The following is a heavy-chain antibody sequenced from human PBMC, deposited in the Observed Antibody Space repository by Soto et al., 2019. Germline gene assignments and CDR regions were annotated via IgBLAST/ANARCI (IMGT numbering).Heavy chain of an antibody. Sequence: PGESLKISCKGSGYSFTSYWISWVRQMPGKGLEWMGRIDPSDSYTNYSPSFQGHATISADKSISTAYLQWSSLKASDTAMYYCARGLSYYDSSGYHFDYWGQGTLVTVSS. CDR3: ARGLSYYDSSGYHFDY. D-gene: IGHD3-22*01. V-gene: IGHV5-10-1*01. CDR2: IDPSDSYT. CDR1: GYSFTSYW. J-gene: IGHJ4*02.